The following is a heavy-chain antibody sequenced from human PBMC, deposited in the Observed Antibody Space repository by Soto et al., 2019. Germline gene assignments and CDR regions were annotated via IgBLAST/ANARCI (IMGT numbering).Heavy chain of an antibody. D-gene: IGHD5-12*01. CDR1: GGTFSSYA. CDR2: IIPIFGTA. J-gene: IGHJ6*02. CDR3: ARGGEVATPYYYYGIDV. Sequence: QVQLVQSGAEVNKPGSSVKVSCKASGGTFSSYAICWVRQAPGQGLEWMGGIIPIFGTANYAQKFQGRVTITADEFTSTAYMELSSLRSEDTAVYYCARGGEVATPYYYYGIDVWGQGTTVTVSS. V-gene: IGHV1-69*01.